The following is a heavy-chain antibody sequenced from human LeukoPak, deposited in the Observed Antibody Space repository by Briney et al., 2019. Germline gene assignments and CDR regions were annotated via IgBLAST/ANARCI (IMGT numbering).Heavy chain of an antibody. J-gene: IGHJ4*02. D-gene: IGHD3-10*01. CDR1: GFTFSSYA. CDR2: ISGSGGST. Sequence: PGGSLRLSCAASGFTFSSYAMSWVRQAPGKGREGVSAISGSGGSTYYADSVKGRFTISRDNSKNTLYLQMNSLRAEDTAVYYCAKDERTSLWFGELVSYFDYWGQGTLVTVSS. V-gene: IGHV3-23*01. CDR3: AKDERTSLWFGELVSYFDY.